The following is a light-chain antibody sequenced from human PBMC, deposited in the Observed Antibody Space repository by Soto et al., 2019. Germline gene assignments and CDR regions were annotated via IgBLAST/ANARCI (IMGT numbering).Light chain of an antibody. CDR1: QSVSSY. J-gene: IGKJ2*01. CDR3: QQRSNWPYT. V-gene: IGKV3-11*01. Sequence: EIVLTQSPATLSLSPGERATLSCRASQSVSSYLAWYQQKPGQAPRLLIYDASNRATGIPGRFSGSGSGTDFTLTISSLEPEDFAVYYCQQRSNWPYTFGQGTPIAIK. CDR2: DAS.